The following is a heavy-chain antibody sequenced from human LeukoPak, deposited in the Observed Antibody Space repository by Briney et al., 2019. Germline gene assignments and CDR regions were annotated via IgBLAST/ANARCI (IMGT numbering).Heavy chain of an antibody. D-gene: IGHD3-22*01. CDR3: ASQYYYDSSGHFRERDY. V-gene: IGHV3-48*03. Sequence: QPGGSLRLSCAASGFTFSRYEMNWVRQAPGKGLEWISYISSTSSSIYYADSVKGRFTISRDNAKNTLYLQMNSLRAEDTAVYYCASQYYYDSSGHFRERDYWGQGTLVTVSS. J-gene: IGHJ4*02. CDR1: GFTFSRYE. CDR2: ISSTSSSI.